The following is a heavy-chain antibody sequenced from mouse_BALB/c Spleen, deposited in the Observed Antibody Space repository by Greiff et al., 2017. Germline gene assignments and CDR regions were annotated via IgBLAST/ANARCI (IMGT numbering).Heavy chain of an antibody. CDR1: GYTFTSYN. D-gene: IGHD2-2*01. V-gene: IGHV1-12*01. CDR2: IYPGNGDT. J-gene: IGHJ4*01. Sequence: QVQLQQPGAELVKPGASVKMSCKASGYTFTSYNMHWVKQTPGQGLEWIGAIYPGNGDTSYNQKFKGKATLTANKSSSTTYMQLSSLTSEDSAVYYYSRDTHGYGYAMDYWGQGTSVTVSS. CDR3: SRDTHGYGYAMDY.